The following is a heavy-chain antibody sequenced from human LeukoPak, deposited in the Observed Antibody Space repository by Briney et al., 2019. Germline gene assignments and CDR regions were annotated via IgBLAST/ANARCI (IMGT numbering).Heavy chain of an antibody. CDR2: IGSSDTM. CDR1: GFTFSTYE. V-gene: IGHV3-48*03. J-gene: IGHJ6*04. CDR3: AREGRSGYDLTGYYGMDV. D-gene: IGHD5-12*01. Sequence: GGSLVLSCAASGFTFSTYEMNWVRQAPGKGLEWVSYIGSSDTMYYADPVKGRFTISRDNAKNSLYLQMNSLRAEDTAIYYCAREGRSGYDLTGYYGMDVWGKGTTVTVSS.